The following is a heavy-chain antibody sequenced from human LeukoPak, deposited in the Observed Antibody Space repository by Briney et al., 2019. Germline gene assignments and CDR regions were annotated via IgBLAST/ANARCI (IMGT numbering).Heavy chain of an antibody. J-gene: IGHJ6*02. CDR2: IYPGDSDT. V-gene: IGHV5-51*01. D-gene: IGHD6-13*01. CDR3: ARQKRAAAGTSYYYGMDV. CDR1: GYSFTSYW. Sequence: GESLKISCKGSGYSFTSYWTGWVRQMPGKGLEWIGIIYPGDSDTRYSPSFQGQVTISADKSISTAYLQWSSLKASDTAMYYCARQKRAAAGTSYYYGMDVWGQGTTVTVSS.